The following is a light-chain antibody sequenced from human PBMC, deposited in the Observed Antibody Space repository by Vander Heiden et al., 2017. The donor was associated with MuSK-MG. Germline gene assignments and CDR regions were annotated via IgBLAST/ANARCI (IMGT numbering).Light chain of an antibody. CDR1: QSVDTY. Sequence: EIVLTPSPATLSLSPGERASLSCRASQSVDTYLAWYQQKPGQAPRLLIYDASDRATGIPARFSGSGSGTDFTLTINSLEPEDFAVYYCQQRGNWPLTFGGGTKVEIK. J-gene: IGKJ4*01. CDR2: DAS. CDR3: QQRGNWPLT. V-gene: IGKV3-11*01.